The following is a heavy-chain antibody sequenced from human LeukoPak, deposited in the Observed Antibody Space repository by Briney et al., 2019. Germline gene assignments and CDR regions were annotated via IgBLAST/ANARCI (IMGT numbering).Heavy chain of an antibody. D-gene: IGHD6-13*01. CDR1: GFTFSSYS. CDR3: ARGSPGYSSSWHAY. V-gene: IGHV3-21*01. J-gene: IGHJ4*02. CDR2: ISGSSSYI. Sequence: PGGSLRLSCAASGFTFSSYSMNWVRQAPGKGLEWVSSISGSSSYINYADSVKGRFTISRDNAQNSLFLQLNSLRAEDTAVYYCARGSPGYSSSWHAYWGQGTLVTVSS.